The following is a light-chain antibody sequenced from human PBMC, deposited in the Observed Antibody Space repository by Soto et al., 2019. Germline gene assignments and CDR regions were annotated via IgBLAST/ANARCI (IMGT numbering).Light chain of an antibody. V-gene: IGKV1-39*01. J-gene: IGKJ1*01. CDR1: QSISSY. Sequence: DIQMTQSPSSLSASVGDRVTITFRASQSISSYLNWYQQKPGKAPKLLIYAASSLQSGVPSRFSGSGSGTDFTLTISSLQPEDFATYYCQQYYSYPTWTFGQGTKVDIK. CDR3: QQYYSYPTWT. CDR2: AAS.